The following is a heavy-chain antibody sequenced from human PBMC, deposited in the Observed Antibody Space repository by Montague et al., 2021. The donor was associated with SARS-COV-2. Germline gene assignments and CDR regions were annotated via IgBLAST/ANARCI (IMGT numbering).Heavy chain of an antibody. D-gene: IGHD3-10*01. V-gene: IGHV3-21*01. CDR3: ARERTVVIITGYYYYGVDV. CDR1: GFTFSSYS. CDR2: ISSSSSYI. Sequence: RLSWSASGFTFSSYSMNWVRQAPGKGLEWVSSISSSSSYIYYADSVKGRFTISRDNAKNSLYLQMNSLRAEDTAVYFCARERTVVIITGYYYYGVDVWGQGTTVTVSS. J-gene: IGHJ6*02.